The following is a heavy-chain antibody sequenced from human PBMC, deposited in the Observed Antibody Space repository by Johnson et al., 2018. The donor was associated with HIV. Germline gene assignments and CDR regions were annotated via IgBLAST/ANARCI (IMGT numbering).Heavy chain of an antibody. CDR3: AKDLLIKLYSADAFNI. CDR1: GFTFSSYA. CDR2: INSGGGST. V-gene: IGHV3-23*04. Sequence: EVQLVESGGGLVQPGGSMRLSCAASGFTFSSYAMSWVRQAPGKGLEWVSSINSGGGSTYYADSVKGRFTISRDNSKSTLYLQMNSLRAEDTAVYYCAKDLLIKLYSADAFNIWGQWTMVTVAS. D-gene: IGHD5-12*01. J-gene: IGHJ3*02.